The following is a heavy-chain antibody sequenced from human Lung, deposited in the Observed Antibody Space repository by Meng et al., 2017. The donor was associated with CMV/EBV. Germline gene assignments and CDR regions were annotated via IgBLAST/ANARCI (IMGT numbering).Heavy chain of an antibody. Sequence: GGSLTLXCAATGFTFSTYVMTCVRQAPGEGLEWVSSISGSSRGTYYADYVKRRFTTSRDNSKKMLYVQMNSLRVDDTAIYYCARGRVSAAYDAFDIWRQGXMVTVSS. CDR3: ARGRVSAAYDAFDI. CDR1: GFTFSTYV. V-gene: IGHV3-23*01. D-gene: IGHD6-6*01. J-gene: IGHJ3*02. CDR2: ISGSSRGT.